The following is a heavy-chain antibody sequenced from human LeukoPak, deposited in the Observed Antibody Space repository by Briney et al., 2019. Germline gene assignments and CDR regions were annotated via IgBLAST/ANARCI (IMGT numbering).Heavy chain of an antibody. Sequence: PGGSLRLSCAASGFTFSNNAMHWVRQAPGKGLEGVALISNDGRNKHYADSVKGRFTISIDNSNNTLYLQMNILRAEDTAVYYCAKDLGLRGIYGPRGGKTIDYWGQGTLVTVSS. V-gene: IGHV3-30*18. CDR2: ISNDGRNK. J-gene: IGHJ4*02. CDR3: AKDLGLRGIYGPRGGKTIDY. CDR1: GFTFSNNA. D-gene: IGHD2-21*01.